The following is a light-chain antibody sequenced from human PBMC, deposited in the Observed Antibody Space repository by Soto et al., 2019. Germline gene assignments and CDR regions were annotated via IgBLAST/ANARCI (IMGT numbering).Light chain of an antibody. CDR2: GAS. CDR1: QTVSSNF. Sequence: EMVLTQSPDTLSLSPGERATLSCRASQTVSSNFLAWYQQRPGQAPRLLIYGASSRAAGIPDRFSGSGSGTDFTLTISRLEPEDLAVYYCQQYGTSPETFGQGTKVEIK. J-gene: IGKJ1*01. V-gene: IGKV3-20*01. CDR3: QQYGTSPET.